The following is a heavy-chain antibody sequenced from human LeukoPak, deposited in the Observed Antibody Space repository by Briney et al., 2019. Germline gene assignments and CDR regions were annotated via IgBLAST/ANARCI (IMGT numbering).Heavy chain of an antibody. Sequence: GGSLRLSCAASGFTFSNYAMGWVRQAPGKGLEWVSLISGSGGGTYFADSVKGRFTISRDNSKNTLYLQVDGLRAEDTSIYYCAPDLRGSAWSLDDWGQGTLVIVSS. V-gene: IGHV3-23*01. CDR1: GFTFSNYA. CDR2: ISGSGGGT. CDR3: APDLRGSAWSLDD. D-gene: IGHD6-13*01. J-gene: IGHJ4*02.